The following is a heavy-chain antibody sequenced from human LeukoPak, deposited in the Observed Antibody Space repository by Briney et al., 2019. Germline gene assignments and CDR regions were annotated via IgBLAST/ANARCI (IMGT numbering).Heavy chain of an antibody. CDR1: GFTFSSYA. D-gene: IGHD2-15*01. Sequence: PGGSLRLSCAASGFTFSSYAMSWVRQAPGKGLEWVSYISSSGSTIYYADSVKGRFTISRDNAKNSLYLQMNSLRAEDTAVYYCAREIRIGWFDYWGQGTLVTVSS. J-gene: IGHJ4*02. CDR3: AREIRIGWFDY. V-gene: IGHV3-48*03. CDR2: ISSSGSTI.